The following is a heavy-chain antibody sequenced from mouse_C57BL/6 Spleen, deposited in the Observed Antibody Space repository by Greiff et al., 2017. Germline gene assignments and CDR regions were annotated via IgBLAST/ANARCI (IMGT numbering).Heavy chain of an antibody. CDR2: INPNNGGT. J-gene: IGHJ4*01. D-gene: IGHD2-4*01. Sequence: EFQLQQSGPELVKPGASVKISCKASGYTFTDYYMNWVKQSHGKSLEWIGDINPNNGGTSYNQKFKGKATLTVDKSSSTAYMELRSLTSEDSAVYYCASGSDYDKDYAMDYWGQGTSVTVSS. V-gene: IGHV1-26*01. CDR1: GYTFTDYY. CDR3: ASGSDYDKDYAMDY.